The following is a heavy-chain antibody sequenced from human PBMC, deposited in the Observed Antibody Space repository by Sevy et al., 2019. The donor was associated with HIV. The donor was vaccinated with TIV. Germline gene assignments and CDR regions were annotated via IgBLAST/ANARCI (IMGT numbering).Heavy chain of an antibody. CDR1: GFTFSSYA. CDR2: IGGSGDTT. J-gene: IGHJ5*02. D-gene: IGHD1-26*01. Sequence: GGSLRLSCAASGFTFSSYAMSWVRQAPEKGLEWVSAIGGSGDTTYYADSVKGRFTISSDNSKNTLYLQMNSLRAEDTAVSYWTRVGGWEVGSLDNWFDPWGQGTLVTVSS. V-gene: IGHV3-23*01. CDR3: TRVGGWEVGSLDNWFDP.